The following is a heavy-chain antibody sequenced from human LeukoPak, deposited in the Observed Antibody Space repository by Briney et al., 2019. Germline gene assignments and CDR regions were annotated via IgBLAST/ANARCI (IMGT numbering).Heavy chain of an antibody. J-gene: IGHJ6*02. D-gene: IGHD3-22*01. CDR2: ISSSIIYI. V-gene: IGHV3-21*01. CDR3: ARDKHSVRWVGYYYDSSGYRMDV. CDR1: GFTFSSYS. Sequence: GGSLRLSCAASGFTFSSYSMNWVRQAPGKGLEWVSSISSSIIYIYYTDSVKGRFTISRDKAKNSLYLQMNSLRAEDTAVYYCARDKHSVRWVGYYYDSSGYRMDVWGQGTTVTVS.